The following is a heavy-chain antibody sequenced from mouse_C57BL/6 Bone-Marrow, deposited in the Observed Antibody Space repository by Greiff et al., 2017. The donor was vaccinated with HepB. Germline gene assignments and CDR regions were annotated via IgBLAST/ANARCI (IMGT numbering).Heavy chain of an antibody. D-gene: IGHD4-1*02. Sequence: QVQLQQPGAELVMPGASVKLSCKASGYTFTSYWMHWVKQRPGQGLEWIGEIDPSDSYTNYNQKFKGKSTLTVDKSSSTAYMQLSSLTSEDSAVYYCASSNWDDYAMVYWGQGTSVTVSS. CDR3: ASSNWDDYAMVY. J-gene: IGHJ4*01. CDR2: IDPSDSYT. CDR1: GYTFTSYW. V-gene: IGHV1-69*01.